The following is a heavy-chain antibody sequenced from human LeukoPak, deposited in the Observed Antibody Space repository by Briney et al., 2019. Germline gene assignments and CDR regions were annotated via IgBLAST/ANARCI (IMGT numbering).Heavy chain of an antibody. V-gene: IGHV3-30*03. CDR3: ARGPLDYEPTRGTFDY. CDR1: GFTFSSYG. J-gene: IGHJ4*02. D-gene: IGHD3-16*01. CDR2: ISYDGSNK. Sequence: GGSLRLSCAASGFTFSSYGMHWVRQAPGKGLEWVAVISYDGSNKYYADSVKGRFTISRDNSKNTLYLQMNSLRAEDTAVYYCARGPLDYEPTRGTFDYWGQGTLVTVSS.